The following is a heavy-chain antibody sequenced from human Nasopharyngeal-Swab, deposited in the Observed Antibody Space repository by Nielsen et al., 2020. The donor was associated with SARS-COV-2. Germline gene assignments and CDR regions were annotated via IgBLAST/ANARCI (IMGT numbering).Heavy chain of an antibody. CDR1: GYSFTSYW. D-gene: IGHD5-24*01. CDR2: IYPGDSDT. CDR3: ARQEEMATIWDY. V-gene: IGHV5-51*01. J-gene: IGHJ4*02. Sequence: GGSLRLSRKGSGYSFTSYWIGWVRQMPGKGLAWMGIIYPGDSDTRYSPSFQGQVTISADKSISTAYLQWSSLKASDTAMYYCARQEEMATIWDYWGQGTLVTVSS.